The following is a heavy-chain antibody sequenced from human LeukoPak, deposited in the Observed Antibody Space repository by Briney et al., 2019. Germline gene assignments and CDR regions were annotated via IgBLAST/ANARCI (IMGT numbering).Heavy chain of an antibody. CDR2: IIAILDTA. V-gene: IGHV1-69*08. J-gene: IGHJ5*02. CDR1: GGSFSDYS. D-gene: IGHD5-12*01. Sequence: ASVKVSCEASGGSFSDYSISWVLQAPGQGLEWMGRIIAILDTAHYAQKFQGRFTITADKSTTTVYMELSSLRSDDTAVYYCVRSGYDYDWFDPWGQGTLVTVSS. CDR3: VRSGYDYDWFDP.